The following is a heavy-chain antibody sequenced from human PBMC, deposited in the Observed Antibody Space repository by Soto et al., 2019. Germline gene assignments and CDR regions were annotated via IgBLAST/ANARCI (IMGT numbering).Heavy chain of an antibody. J-gene: IGHJ1*01. D-gene: IGHD4-17*01. CDR2: INPNSGVT. Sequence: GASVKVSCKASGYTFTGAYIHWVRQAPGQGLEWMGWINPNSGVTNYAQKFQGRVTITADESTSTAYMELSSLRSEDTAVYYCARDFRPSYGDYGRGYFQHWGQGTLVTVSS. V-gene: IGHV1-2*02. CDR1: GYTFTGAY. CDR3: ARDFRPSYGDYGRGYFQH.